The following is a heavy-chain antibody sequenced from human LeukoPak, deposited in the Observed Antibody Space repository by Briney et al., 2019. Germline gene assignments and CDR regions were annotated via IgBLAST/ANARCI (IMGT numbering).Heavy chain of an antibody. CDR3: AADRPAAAPDYYGMDV. CDR2: MNPNSGNT. D-gene: IGHD6-6*01. CDR1: GYTFTSYD. J-gene: IGHJ6*02. Sequence: ASVKVSCKASGYTFTSYDINWVRQATGQGLEWMGWMNPNSGNTGYAQKFQGRVTMTRDTSTSTVYMELSSLRSEDTAVYYCAADRPAAAPDYYGMDVWGQGTTVTVSS. V-gene: IGHV1-8*01.